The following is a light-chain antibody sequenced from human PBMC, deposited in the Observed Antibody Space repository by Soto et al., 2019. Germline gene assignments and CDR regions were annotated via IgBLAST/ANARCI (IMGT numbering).Light chain of an antibody. CDR3: QQGNFFPWT. CDR1: QGISRW. V-gene: IGKV1-12*01. Sequence: DTQMTQSPSSVSAAVGDTVTITCRASQGISRWLAWYQLKPGKAPRLLIYASSKVHGAPSRFRGSGSETDFTLTISNLQPEDSAIYYCQQGNFFPWTFGQGTKVEVK. CDR2: ASS. J-gene: IGKJ1*01.